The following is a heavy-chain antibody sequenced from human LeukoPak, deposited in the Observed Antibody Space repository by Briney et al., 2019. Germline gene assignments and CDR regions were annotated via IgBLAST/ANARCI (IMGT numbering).Heavy chain of an antibody. V-gene: IGHV1-18*01. Sequence: ASVKVSRKASVYTFTMFGISWVRHAPGQGLEWVGWISAYDGNTEYAQNFQGRVTMTTDTSTSTAYMDLRSLRSDDTAVYYCARDKVIASAGTPNWFDPWGQGTLVTVSS. CDR3: ARDKVIASAGTPNWFDP. D-gene: IGHD6-13*01. CDR2: ISAYDGNT. J-gene: IGHJ5*02. CDR1: VYTFTMFG.